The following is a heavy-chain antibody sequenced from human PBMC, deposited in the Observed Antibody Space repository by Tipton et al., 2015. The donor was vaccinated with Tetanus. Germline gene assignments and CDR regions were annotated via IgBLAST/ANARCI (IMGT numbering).Heavy chain of an antibody. CDR2: INHSGNT. V-gene: IGHV4-34*01. Sequence: LRLSCAVYGGSFSGYYWSWIRQPPGKGLEWIGEINHSGNTNYNPSLKSRVTISVDTSKNQFSLKLSSVTAADTAVYYCARGHGDATYFDYWGQGTLVTVSS. J-gene: IGHJ4*02. CDR1: GGSFSGYY. D-gene: IGHD7-27*01. CDR3: ARGHGDATYFDY.